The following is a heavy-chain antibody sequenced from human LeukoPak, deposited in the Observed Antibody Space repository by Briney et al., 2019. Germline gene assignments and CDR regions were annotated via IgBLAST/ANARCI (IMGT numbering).Heavy chain of an antibody. CDR1: GVTFSKNV. J-gene: IGHJ4*02. CDR2: ISDSGGST. D-gene: IGHD3-16*01. CDR3: AIWGADHGCLY. V-gene: IGHV3-23*01. Sequence: RGSLRLSCAASGVTFSKNVMTWVRQAPGKGLEWVSIISDSGGSTFYVDSVKGRFTIPRDNSRNTLFLQMNSLRAEDTALYYCAIWGADHGCLYWGQGTLVT.